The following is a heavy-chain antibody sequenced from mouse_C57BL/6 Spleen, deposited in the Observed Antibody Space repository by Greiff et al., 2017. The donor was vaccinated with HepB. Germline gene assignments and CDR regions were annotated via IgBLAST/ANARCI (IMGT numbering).Heavy chain of an antibody. D-gene: IGHD2-3*01. CDR1: GYTFTSYW. CDR2: IYPGSGST. J-gene: IGHJ4*01. CDR3: ARRHDGYYEAMDY. Sequence: VQLQQPGAELVKPGASVKMSCKASGYTFTSYWITWVKQRPGQGLEWIGDIYPGSGSTNYNEKFKSKATLTVDTSSSTAYMQLSSLTSEDSAVYYCARRHDGYYEAMDYWGQGTSVTVSS. V-gene: IGHV1-55*01.